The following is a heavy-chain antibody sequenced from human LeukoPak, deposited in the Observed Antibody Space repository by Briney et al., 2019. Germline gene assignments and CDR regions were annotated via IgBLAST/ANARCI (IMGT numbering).Heavy chain of an antibody. J-gene: IGHJ3*02. D-gene: IGHD6-19*01. CDR1: SGSMSSYY. V-gene: IGHV4-4*07. CDR2: IYPSGST. Sequence: ASQTLSLTCTVSSGSMSSYYWSWIRQPAGKGREWIGRIYPSGSTKYNASLKSRVTMSVDTSKNQSSLKLRSVPAADTAVYYCARTVAEEAFDIWGQGTMVTVSS. CDR3: ARTVAEEAFDI.